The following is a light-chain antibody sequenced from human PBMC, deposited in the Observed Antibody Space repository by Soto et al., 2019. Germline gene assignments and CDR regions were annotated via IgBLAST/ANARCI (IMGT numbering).Light chain of an antibody. CDR2: GES. CDR1: QSVSSSY. CDR3: QKYGSSPWT. V-gene: IGKV3-20*01. Sequence: VLTQSPGTLSLSPGESATLSCRDSQSVSSSYLAWYQQKPGQAPRLLIYGESSRATGIPDRFSGSGSGTDLNLTISRLEPEDFAVYYCQKYGSSPWTCGQGTKVDIK. J-gene: IGKJ1*01.